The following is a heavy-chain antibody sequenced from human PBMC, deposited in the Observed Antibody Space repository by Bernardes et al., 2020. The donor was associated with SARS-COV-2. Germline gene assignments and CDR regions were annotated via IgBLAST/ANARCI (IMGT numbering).Heavy chain of an antibody. Sequence: GGSLRLSCAASGFTFSSYWIHWVRQAPGKGLEWVGRIKSKIEGGTTDNAAPVKGRFTLSRDDSRNTLYLQMSSLKTEDTAVYYCTTERNFYDRNGDYQFYFDYWGQGTLVTVSS. CDR1: GFTFSSYW. V-gene: IGHV3-15*01. CDR2: IKSKIEGGTT. J-gene: IGHJ4*02. CDR3: TTERNFYDRNGDYQFYFDY. D-gene: IGHD3-22*01.